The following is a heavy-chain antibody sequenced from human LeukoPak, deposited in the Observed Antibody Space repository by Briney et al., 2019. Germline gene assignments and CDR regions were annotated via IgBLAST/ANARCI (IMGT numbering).Heavy chain of an antibody. D-gene: IGHD1-26*01. CDR2: IRTAGKHI. V-gene: IGHV3-21*06. J-gene: IGHJ4*02. CDR3: ATYSGTYRDH. CDR1: GFIFSSYN. Sequence: GGSLRLSCAGSGFIFSSYNMNWVRQAPGKGLEWVSSIRTAGKHIYYADSVRDRFAISTDDAKNSLYLQMNNLGVDDTAVYYCATYSGTYRDHWGQGTLVTVSS.